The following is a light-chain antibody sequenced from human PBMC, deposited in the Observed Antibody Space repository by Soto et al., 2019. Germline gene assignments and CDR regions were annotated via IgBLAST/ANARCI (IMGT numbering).Light chain of an antibody. CDR2: AAS. J-gene: IGKJ4*01. CDR3: QQSYGTPLT. V-gene: IGKV1-39*01. Sequence: DTEMTQSPPSLSASVGDRVTITCRASQSISNYLNWYQHKPGKVPKLLIYAASSLQSGVPTRFSGSASGTDFTLTINSLQPEDFATYYCQQSYGTPLTFGGGTKIEIK. CDR1: QSISNY.